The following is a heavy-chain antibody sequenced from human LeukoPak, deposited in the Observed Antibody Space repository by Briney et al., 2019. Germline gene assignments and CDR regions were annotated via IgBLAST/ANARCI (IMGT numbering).Heavy chain of an antibody. Sequence: SETLSLTCTVSGGSISSGDYYWSWIRQPPGKGLEWIGYIYYSGSTYYNPSLKSRVTISVDTSKNQFSLKLSSVTAADTAVYYCARAVVTYRFDCWGQGTLVTVSS. V-gene: IGHV4-30-4*01. D-gene: IGHD4-23*01. CDR3: ARAVVTYRFDC. J-gene: IGHJ4*02. CDR1: GGSISSGDYY. CDR2: IYYSGST.